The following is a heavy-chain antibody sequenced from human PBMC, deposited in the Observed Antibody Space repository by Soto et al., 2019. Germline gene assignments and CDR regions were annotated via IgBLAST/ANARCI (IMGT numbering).Heavy chain of an antibody. CDR1: GYTFTNYA. D-gene: IGHD1-26*01. Sequence: QVQLVQSGAEVKKPGASVKVSCKASGYTFTNYAIHWVRQAPGQNLEWMGWISAVNGNTKYSQRFQGRVTFTSDTSASTAYMELSSLRSEDTAVFYCALYSGKYSGIGPSWGQGTLVTVSS. J-gene: IGHJ5*02. CDR2: ISAVNGNT. CDR3: ALYSGKYSGIGPS. V-gene: IGHV1-3*01.